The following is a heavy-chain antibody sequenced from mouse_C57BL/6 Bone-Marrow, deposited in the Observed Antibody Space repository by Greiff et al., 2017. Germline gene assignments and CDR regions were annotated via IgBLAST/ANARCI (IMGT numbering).Heavy chain of an antibody. CDR1: GFSLTSYA. J-gene: IGHJ1*03. Sequence: VQVVESGPGLVAPSQSLSITCTVSGFSLTSYAISWVRQPPGKGLEWLGVIWTGGGTNYNSALKSRLSISKDNSKSQVFLKMNSLQTDDTARYYCARTSYYSNLYWYFDVWGTGTTVTVSS. V-gene: IGHV2-9-1*01. CDR3: ARTSYYSNLYWYFDV. D-gene: IGHD2-5*01. CDR2: IWTGGGT.